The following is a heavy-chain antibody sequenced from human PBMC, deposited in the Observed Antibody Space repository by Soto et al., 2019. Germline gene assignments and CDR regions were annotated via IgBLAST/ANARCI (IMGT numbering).Heavy chain of an antibody. CDR2: IWYDGSNK. CDR3: ASSRVGDYYYYYMYV. D-gene: IGHD2-2*01. Sequence: PGGSLRLSCAASGFTFSSYGMHWVRQAPGKGLEWVAVIWYDGSNKYYADSVKGRFTISRDNSKNTLYLQMNSLRAEDTAVYYCASSRVGDYYYYYMYVWGKGTTVTVSS. CDR1: GFTFSSYG. V-gene: IGHV3-33*01. J-gene: IGHJ6*03.